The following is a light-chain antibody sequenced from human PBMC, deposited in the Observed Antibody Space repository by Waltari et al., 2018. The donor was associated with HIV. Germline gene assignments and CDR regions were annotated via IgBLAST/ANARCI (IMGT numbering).Light chain of an antibody. CDR2: RAS. V-gene: IGKV3-20*01. CDR1: QSLSSNY. J-gene: IGKJ2*01. Sequence: EIVLTQSPGTLSLSPGERAALSCRASQSLSSNYLVWYQQKPGQAPRLLIYRASSRATGIPDFTLTISRLEPEDFATYYCQQYGSSPYTFGQGTKVEIK. CDR3: QQYGSSPYT.